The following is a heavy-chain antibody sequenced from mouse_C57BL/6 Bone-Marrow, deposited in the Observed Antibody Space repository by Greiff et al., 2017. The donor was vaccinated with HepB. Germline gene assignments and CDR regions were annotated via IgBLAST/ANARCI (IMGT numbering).Heavy chain of an antibody. Sequence: VQLQESGPGLVAPSQSLSITCTVSGFSLTSYAISWVRQPPGKGLEWLGVIWTGGGTNYNSALKSRLSISKDNSKSQVFLKMNSLQTDDTARYYCARWDYYGSSYYFDYWGQGTTLTVSS. D-gene: IGHD1-1*01. CDR2: IWTGGGT. CDR1: GFSLTSYA. V-gene: IGHV2-9-1*01. J-gene: IGHJ2*01. CDR3: ARWDYYGSSYYFDY.